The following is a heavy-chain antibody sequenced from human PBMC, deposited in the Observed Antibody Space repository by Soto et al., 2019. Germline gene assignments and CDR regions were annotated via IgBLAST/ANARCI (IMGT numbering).Heavy chain of an antibody. CDR2: VFHTRTAY. CDR1: GGSIRSGDYY. CDR3: VRDSVRFGPASDS. J-gene: IGHJ4*02. D-gene: IGHD3-3*01. V-gene: IGHV4-30-4*01. Sequence: ASETLSLTCTVSGGSIRSGDYYWTWIRQPPGKGLEWIGYVFHTRTAYYYNPSLKRRVNMSIDTSKNQFSLKLNSVTAADTAIYYCVRDSVRFGPASDSWGQGTQVTVSS.